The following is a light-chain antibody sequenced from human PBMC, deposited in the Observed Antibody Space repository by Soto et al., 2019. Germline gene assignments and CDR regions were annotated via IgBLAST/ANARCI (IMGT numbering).Light chain of an antibody. CDR1: QGIAAS. CDR2: ADS. Sequence: DIRLTQSPSFLSASVGDRVTITCRASQGIAASLAWYQQKPGNPPRLLIYADSTLQSGVPSRFSGSGSGTRGTLTISSLEPEDFATYYCQQTRTYPRTFCGGTKVEMK. CDR3: QQTRTYPRT. J-gene: IGKJ4*01. V-gene: IGKV1-9*01.